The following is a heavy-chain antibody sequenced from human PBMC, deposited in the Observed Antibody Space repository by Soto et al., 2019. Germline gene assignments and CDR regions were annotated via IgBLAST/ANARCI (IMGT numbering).Heavy chain of an antibody. Sequence: SCIRQTPGKGLEWIGNVENSGRTKYNPSLKSRVTISVDTSKNQFSLKLSSMTGADTAVYYWARERCDSPWLASRGHGTLLTVSS. CDR2: VENSGRT. V-gene: IGHV4-59*12. D-gene: IGHD2-21*01. J-gene: IGHJ5*01. CDR3: ARERCDSPWLAS.